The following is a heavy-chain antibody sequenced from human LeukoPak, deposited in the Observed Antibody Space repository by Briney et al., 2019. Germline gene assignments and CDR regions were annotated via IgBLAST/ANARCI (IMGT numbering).Heavy chain of an antibody. CDR1: GFNFSTSW. D-gene: IGHD1-1*01. CDR3: AKGVFDNWNDPLDY. V-gene: IGHV3-74*01. CDR2: IKTDGSTT. J-gene: IGHJ4*02. Sequence: GGSLRLSCVASGFNFSTSWMNWVRQAPWKGLVWVSRIKTDGSTTTYADFVKGRVTVSRDNAKNTLYLQMNSLRAEDTAVYYCAKGVFDNWNDPLDYWGQGTLVTVSS.